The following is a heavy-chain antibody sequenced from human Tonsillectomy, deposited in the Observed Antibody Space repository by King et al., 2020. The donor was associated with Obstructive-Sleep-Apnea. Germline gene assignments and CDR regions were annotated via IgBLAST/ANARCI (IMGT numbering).Heavy chain of an antibody. CDR1: GDSINKYY. CDR3: ARITGDSSGHVFYNGVDV. Sequence: VQLQESGPRVVKPSETLSLMCNVSGDSINKYYWSWFRQPPGKGLEWLGDIFWRWGPKYNPSLPTRFTISGERSRDQFSLKLSPVTAADTAVYFCARITGDSSGHVFYNGVDVWGHGTTVTVS. V-gene: IGHV4-4*09. D-gene: IGHD6-19*01. CDR2: IFWRWGP. J-gene: IGHJ6*02.